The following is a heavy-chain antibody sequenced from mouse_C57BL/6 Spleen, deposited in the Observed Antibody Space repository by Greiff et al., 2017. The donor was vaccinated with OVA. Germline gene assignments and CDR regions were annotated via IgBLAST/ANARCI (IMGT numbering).Heavy chain of an antibody. CDR3: ARRGGYDRGFAY. CDR1: GYTFTSYW. D-gene: IGHD2-2*01. V-gene: IGHV1-69*01. J-gene: IGHJ3*01. Sequence: QVQLQQPGAELVMPGASVKLSCKASGYTFTSYWMHWVKQRPGQGLEWIGELDPSDSYNNYNQKFKGTSTLTVAKSSRPAYLQLSSLTTDDSAVFYCARRGGYDRGFAYWGQGTLVTVSA. CDR2: LDPSDSYN.